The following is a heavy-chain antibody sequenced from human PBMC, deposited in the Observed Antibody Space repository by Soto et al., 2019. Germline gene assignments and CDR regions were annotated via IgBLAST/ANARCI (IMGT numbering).Heavy chain of an antibody. J-gene: IGHJ4*02. CDR3: TKDYHNYWSGYYAH. CDR2: INWKSGNI. Sequence: LRLSCAASGFTFDDYAMHWVRQAPGKGLEWVSGINWKSGNIGYADSVKGRFTISRDNAKSSLYLEMDSLRADDTALYYCTKDYHNYWSGYYAHWGQGTPVTVSS. D-gene: IGHD3-3*01. V-gene: IGHV3-9*01. CDR1: GFTFDDYA.